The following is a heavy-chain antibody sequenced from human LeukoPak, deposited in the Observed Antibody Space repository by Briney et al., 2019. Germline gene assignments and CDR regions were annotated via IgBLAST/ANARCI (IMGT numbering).Heavy chain of an antibody. D-gene: IGHD2-15*01. J-gene: IGHJ4*02. CDR1: GYTFTSYD. CDR2: MNPNSGNT. CDR3: ARGPPIGYCSGGSCYSGVY. V-gene: IGHV1-8*01. Sequence: ASVKVSCKASGYTFTSYDINWVRQATGQGLEWMGWMNPNSGNTGYAQKFQGRVTMTRNTSISTAYMELSSLRSEDTAVYYCARGPPIGYCSGGSCYSGVYWGQGTLVTVSS.